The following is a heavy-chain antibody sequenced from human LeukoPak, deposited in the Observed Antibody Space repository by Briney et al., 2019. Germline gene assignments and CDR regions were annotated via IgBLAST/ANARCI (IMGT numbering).Heavy chain of an antibody. D-gene: IGHD5-24*01. J-gene: IGHJ4*02. CDR3: ARDGYNLY. CDR2: ISSSSSYI. V-gene: IGHV3-21*01. Sequence: GGSLRLSCTTSGFTFSSYAMSWVRQAPGKGLEWVSSISSSSSYIYYADSVKGRFTISRDNAKNSLYLQMNSLRAEDTAVYYCARDGYNLYWGQGTLVTVSS. CDR1: GFTFSSYA.